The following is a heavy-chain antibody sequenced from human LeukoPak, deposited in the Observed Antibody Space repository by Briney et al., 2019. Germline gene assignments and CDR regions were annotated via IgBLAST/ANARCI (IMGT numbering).Heavy chain of an antibody. Sequence: GALRLSCAASGFTFSSYAMSWVRQAPGKGLEWVSAISGSGGSTYYADSVKGRFTISRDNSKNTLYLQMNSLRAEDTAVYYCVRVVPAAIGWFDPWGQGTLVTVSS. V-gene: IGHV3-23*01. D-gene: IGHD2-2*01. CDR3: VRVVPAAIGWFDP. J-gene: IGHJ5*02. CDR2: ISGSGGST. CDR1: GFTFSSYA.